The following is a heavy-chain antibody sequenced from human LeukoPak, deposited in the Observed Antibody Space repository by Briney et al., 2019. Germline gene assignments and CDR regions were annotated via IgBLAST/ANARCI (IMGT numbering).Heavy chain of an antibody. V-gene: IGHV3-30*18. Sequence: GGSLRLSCAASGFTFTSYGMHWVRQAPGKGLEWVAVISYDGSNKYYADSVKGRFTISRDNSKNTPYLQMNSLRAENTAVYYCAKDIAVAGTGYYGMDVWGQGTTVTVSS. D-gene: IGHD6-19*01. CDR3: AKDIAVAGTGYYGMDV. CDR1: GFTFTSYG. J-gene: IGHJ6*02. CDR2: ISYDGSNK.